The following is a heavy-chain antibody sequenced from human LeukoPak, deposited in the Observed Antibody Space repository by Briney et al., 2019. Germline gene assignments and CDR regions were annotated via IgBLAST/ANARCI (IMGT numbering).Heavy chain of an antibody. CDR2: IYYSGST. V-gene: IGHV4-30-4*08. CDR3: ASRDTTSYWYFDL. CDR1: GFTFSSYS. Sequence: LRLSCAASGFTFSSYSMNWIRQPPGKGLEWIGYIYYSGSTYYNPSLKSRVTISVDTSKNQFSLKLSSVTAADTAVYYCASRDTTSYWYFDLWGRGTLVTVSS. J-gene: IGHJ2*01. D-gene: IGHD4-17*01.